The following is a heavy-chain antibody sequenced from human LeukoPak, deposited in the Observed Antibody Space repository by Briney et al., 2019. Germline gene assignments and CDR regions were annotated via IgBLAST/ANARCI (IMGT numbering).Heavy chain of an antibody. CDR3: ARDRYSSGWFGAFDI. Sequence: GSLRLSCAASGFTFISYSMNWVRQAPGKGLEWVSYISSSSSSIKYADSVEGRFTISRDNAKNSLYLQMNSLRDEDTAVYYCARDRYSSGWFGAFDIWGQGTVVTVSS. CDR1: GFTFISYS. J-gene: IGHJ3*02. D-gene: IGHD6-13*01. CDR2: ISSSSSSI. V-gene: IGHV3-48*02.